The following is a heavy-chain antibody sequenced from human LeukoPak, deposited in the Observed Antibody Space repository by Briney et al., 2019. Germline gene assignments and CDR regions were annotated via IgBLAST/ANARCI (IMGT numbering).Heavy chain of an antibody. Sequence: GGSLRLSCAASGFTFSHYYMTWVRQAPGKGLEWVSSISGSSGYIFYADSVKGRFTISRDNAKNSLYLQMNSLRAEDTAVYYCARGGVYSSSSFDYWGQGTLVTVSS. CDR1: GFTFSHYY. CDR3: ARGGVYSSSSFDY. J-gene: IGHJ4*02. V-gene: IGHV3-21*06. D-gene: IGHD6-6*01. CDR2: ISGSSGYI.